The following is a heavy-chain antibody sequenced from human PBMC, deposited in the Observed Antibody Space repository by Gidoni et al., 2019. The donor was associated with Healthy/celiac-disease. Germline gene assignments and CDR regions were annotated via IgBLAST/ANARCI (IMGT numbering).Heavy chain of an antibody. Sequence: QVQLQESGPGLVKPSQTLSLTCSVSGGSISSGGYYWSWIRQHPGKGLEWIGHIYHSGSTYYNPSLKSRVTISVDTSKNQFSLKLSSVTAADTAVYYCARVAKYDILTGYYNYFDYWGQGTLVTVSS. D-gene: IGHD3-9*01. CDR1: GGSISSGGYY. J-gene: IGHJ4*02. V-gene: IGHV4-31*03. CDR2: IYHSGST. CDR3: ARVAKYDILTGYYNYFDY.